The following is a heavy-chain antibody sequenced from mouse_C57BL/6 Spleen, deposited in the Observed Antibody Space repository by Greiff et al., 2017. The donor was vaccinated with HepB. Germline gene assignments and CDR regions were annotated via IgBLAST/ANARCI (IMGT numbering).Heavy chain of an antibody. CDR2: IDPNSGGT. CDR3: ARQGRRNYYDYDGYAMDY. J-gene: IGHJ4*01. Sequence: QVQLQQPGAELVKPGASVKLSCKASGYTFTSYWMHWVKQRPGRGLEWIGRIDPNSGGTKYNEKFKSKATLTVDKPSSTSYMQLSSLTSEDSAVYYCARQGRRNYYDYDGYAMDYWGQGTSVTVSS. D-gene: IGHD2-4*01. CDR1: GYTFTSYW. V-gene: IGHV1-72*01.